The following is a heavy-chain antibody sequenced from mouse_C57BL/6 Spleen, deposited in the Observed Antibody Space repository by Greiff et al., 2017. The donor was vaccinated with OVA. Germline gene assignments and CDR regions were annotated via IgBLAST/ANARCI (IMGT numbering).Heavy chain of an antibody. CDR1: GYAFSSSW. D-gene: IGHD1-1*01. Sequence: VQLQQSGPELVKPGASVKISCKASGYAFSSSWMNWVKQRPGKGLEWIGRIYPGDGDTNYNGKFKGKATLTADKSSSTAYMQLSSLTSEDSAVYFCARTTVVAEDYWGQGTTLTVSS. CDR2: IYPGDGDT. J-gene: IGHJ2*01. V-gene: IGHV1-82*01. CDR3: ARTTVVAEDY.